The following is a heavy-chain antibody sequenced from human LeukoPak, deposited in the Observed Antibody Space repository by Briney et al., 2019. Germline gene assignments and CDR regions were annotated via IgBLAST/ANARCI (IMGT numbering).Heavy chain of an antibody. J-gene: IGHJ5*02. CDR2: ISAYNGNT. CDR1: GYTFTSYG. V-gene: IGHV1-18*01. Sequence: GASVKVSCKASGYTFTSYGISWVRQAPGQGLEWMGWISAYNGNTNYAQKLQGRVTMTTDTSTGTAYMELRSLRSDDTAVYYCARDNYYDSSGYYKYGDWFDPWGQGTLVTVSS. D-gene: IGHD3-22*01. CDR3: ARDNYYDSSGYYKYGDWFDP.